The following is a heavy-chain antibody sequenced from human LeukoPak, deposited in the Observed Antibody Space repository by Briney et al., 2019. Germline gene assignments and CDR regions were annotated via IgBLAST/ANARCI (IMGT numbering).Heavy chain of an antibody. CDR2: IQQDGSEQ. CDR3: ARRAGAYSHPYDY. J-gene: IGHJ4*02. CDR1: GFTFSNYW. V-gene: IGHV3-7*01. Sequence: GGSLRLSCAASGFTFSNYWMHWVRQAPGKGLEWVANIQQDGSEQYYVDSVKGRFTISRDNAKNSLYLQMNSLRAGDTAVYYCARRAGAYSHPYDYWGQGTLVTVSS. D-gene: IGHD4/OR15-4a*01.